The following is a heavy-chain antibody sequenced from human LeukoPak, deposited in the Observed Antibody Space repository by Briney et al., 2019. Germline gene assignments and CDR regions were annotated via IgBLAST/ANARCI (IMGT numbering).Heavy chain of an antibody. V-gene: IGHV3-23*01. CDR3: AKVPTALTGEYYFDY. D-gene: IGHD7-27*01. CDR2: ISGSGGST. J-gene: IGHJ4*02. CDR1: GFTFSSYA. Sequence: QSGGSLRLSCAASGFTFSSYAMSWVRQAPGKGLEWVSAISGSGGSTYYADSVKGRFTISRDNSKNTLYLQMNSLRAEDTAVYYCAKVPTALTGEYYFDYWGQGTLVTVSS.